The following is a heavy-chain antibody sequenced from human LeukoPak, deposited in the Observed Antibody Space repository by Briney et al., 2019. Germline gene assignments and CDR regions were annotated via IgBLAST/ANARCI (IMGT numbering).Heavy chain of an antibody. CDR1: GFTFEDHG. V-gene: IGHV3-20*04. D-gene: IGHD1-26*01. CDR3: VRGEGRGGWFDP. J-gene: IGHJ5*02. CDR2: INWNGGRT. Sequence: PGGSLSLSCAPSGFTFEDHGLSWVRQPPGKGLEWVSRINWNGGRTGYSDSVKGRFTISRDDAKKSVHLQMNSLRVEDTAVYYCVRGEGRGGWFDPWGQGILVTVSS.